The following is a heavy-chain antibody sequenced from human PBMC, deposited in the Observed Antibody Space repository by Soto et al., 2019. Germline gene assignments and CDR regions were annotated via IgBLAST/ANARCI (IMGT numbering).Heavy chain of an antibody. CDR3: AKDGYYGSGSPDY. V-gene: IGHV3-30*18. CDR1: GFTFSSYG. Sequence: QVQLVESGGGVVQPGRSLRLSCAASGFTFSSYGMHWVRQAPGKGLEWVAVISYDGSNKYYADSVKGRFTISRDSSKNTLYLQMNSLRAEDTAVYYCAKDGYYGSGSPDYWGQGTLVTVSS. CDR2: ISYDGSNK. D-gene: IGHD3-10*01. J-gene: IGHJ4*02.